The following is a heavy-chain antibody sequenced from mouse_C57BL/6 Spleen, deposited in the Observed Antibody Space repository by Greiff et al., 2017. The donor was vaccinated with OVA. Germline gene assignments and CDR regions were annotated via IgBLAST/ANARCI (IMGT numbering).Heavy chain of an antibody. D-gene: IGHD3-2*02. V-gene: IGHV1-55*01. CDR2: IYPGSGST. J-gene: IGHJ3*01. CDR1: GYTFTSYW. Sequence: QVQLKQPGAELVKPGASVKMSCKASGYTFTSYWITWVKQRPGQGLEWIGDIYPGSGSTNYNEKIKSKATLTVDTSSSTAYMQLSSLTSEDSAVYYCARTGSSGYWFAYWGQGTLVTVSA. CDR3: ARTGSSGYWFAY.